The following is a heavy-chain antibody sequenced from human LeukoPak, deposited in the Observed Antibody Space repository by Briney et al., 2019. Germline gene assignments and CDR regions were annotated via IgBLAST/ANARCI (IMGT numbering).Heavy chain of an antibody. J-gene: IGHJ4*02. Sequence: SVKVSCKASGGTFSSYTISWVRQAPGQGLEWMGRILPILGIANYAQKFQGRVTITADKSTSTAYMEPSSLRSEGTGVYYCARAGGSYQPVDYWGQGTLVTVSS. V-gene: IGHV1-69*02. D-gene: IGHD1-26*01. CDR3: ARAGGSYQPVDY. CDR2: ILPILGIA. CDR1: GGTFSSYT.